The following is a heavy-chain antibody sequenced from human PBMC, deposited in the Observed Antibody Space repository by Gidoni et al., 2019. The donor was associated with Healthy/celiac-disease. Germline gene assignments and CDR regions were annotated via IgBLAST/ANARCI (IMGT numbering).Heavy chain of an antibody. D-gene: IGHD1-20*01. Sequence: QVQLVQSGAEVKKPGSSVKVSCKASGGTFSSYAISWVRQAPGQGLEWMGGIIPIFGTANYAQKFQGRVTITADESTSTAYMELSSLRSEDTAVYYCASLGRGLTGTPYYYYYMDVWGKGTTVTVSS. CDR3: ASLGRGLTGTPYYYYYMDV. CDR1: GGTFSSYA. CDR2: IIPIFGTA. V-gene: IGHV1-69*01. J-gene: IGHJ6*03.